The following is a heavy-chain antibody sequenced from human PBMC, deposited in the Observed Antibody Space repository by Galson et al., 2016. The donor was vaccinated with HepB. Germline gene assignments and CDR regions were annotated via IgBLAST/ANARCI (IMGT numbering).Heavy chain of an antibody. CDR2: VPQSGTN. J-gene: IGHJ4*02. D-gene: IGHD2-15*01. CDR3: ARSPGYYSLDY. V-gene: IGHV4-4*02. CDR1: PYPTSGNYW. Sequence: TLSLTCAVSPYPTSGNYWWTWVRQSPAKGLGWIGEVPQSGTNRYNPPLTSRVTISGDKSQNQFSLELNSVIAADTAVYYCARSPGYYSLDYWGPGILVAVSS.